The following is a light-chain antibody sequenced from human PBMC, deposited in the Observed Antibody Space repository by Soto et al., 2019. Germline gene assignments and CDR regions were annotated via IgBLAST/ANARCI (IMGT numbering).Light chain of an antibody. CDR3: AAWDDSLSAGV. CDR1: SSNIGSNY. Sequence: QSVLTQPPSASGTPGQRVTISCSGSSSNIGSNYVYWYQQLPGTAPKLLIDRNNQRPSGVPDRFSGSKSGASASLAISGLRSEDEADYYCAAWDDSLSAGVFGGGTQLTVL. V-gene: IGLV1-47*01. CDR2: RNN. J-gene: IGLJ3*02.